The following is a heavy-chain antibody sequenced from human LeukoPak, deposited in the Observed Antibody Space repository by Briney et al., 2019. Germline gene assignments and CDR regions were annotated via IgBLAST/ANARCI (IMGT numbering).Heavy chain of an antibody. CDR2: ISSSSSYI. Sequence: GGSLRLSCAASGFTFSSYSMNWVRQAPGKGLEWVSSISSSSSYIYYADSVKGRFTISRDNAKNSLYLQMNSLRAEDTAVYYCARGRRSYGYYYMDVWGKGTTVTVSS. CDR3: ARGRRSYGYYYMDV. V-gene: IGHV3-21*01. J-gene: IGHJ6*03. D-gene: IGHD1-26*01. CDR1: GFTFSSYS.